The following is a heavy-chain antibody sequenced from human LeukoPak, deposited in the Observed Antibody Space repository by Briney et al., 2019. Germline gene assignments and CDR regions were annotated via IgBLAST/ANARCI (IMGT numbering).Heavy chain of an antibody. CDR2: IRSSSSTI. Sequence: GSLRLSCAASGFTFSSYSMNWVRQAPGKGLEWVAYIRSSSSTIYYADSVKGRFTISTDNANNSVHLQMNSLRAEDTAVYYCARSLRNAFDIWGQGTMVTVSS. CDR3: ARSLRNAFDI. V-gene: IGHV3-48*01. D-gene: IGHD3-3*01. J-gene: IGHJ3*02. CDR1: GFTFSSYS.